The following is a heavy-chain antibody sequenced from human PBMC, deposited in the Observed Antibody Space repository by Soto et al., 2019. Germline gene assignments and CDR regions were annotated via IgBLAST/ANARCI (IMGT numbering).Heavy chain of an antibody. CDR3: ARENIVVDVGAYYYYGMDV. CDR2: LDPEEGKI. CDR1: GYSLSELA. J-gene: IGHJ6*02. Sequence: ASVKVSCKISGYSLSELAIHWVRQAPGKGLEWLGGLDPEEGKIIYTQKFQGRVTMTQDTSTDTAYMELSSLRSEDTAVYYCARENIVVDVGAYYYYGMDVWGQGTTVTVSS. D-gene: IGHD2-15*01. V-gene: IGHV1-24*01.